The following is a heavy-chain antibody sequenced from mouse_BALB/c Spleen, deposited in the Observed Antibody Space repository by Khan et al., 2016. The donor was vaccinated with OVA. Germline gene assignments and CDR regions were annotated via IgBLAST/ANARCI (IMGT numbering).Heavy chain of an antibody. V-gene: IGHV3-8*02. CDR3: ARCNYRYDGYFDY. Sequence: EVQLQESEPSLVKTSQNLSLTCSVTGDSITSSYWNWIRKFPGNKLEYLGYIRSSDSTFYNPTLKSRISSTRDTSKNQYYLQLNSVTTEDTATDYCARCNYRYDGYFDYWGQGTTLTVAS. CDR1: GDSITSSY. CDR2: IRSSDST. D-gene: IGHD2-14*01. J-gene: IGHJ2*01.